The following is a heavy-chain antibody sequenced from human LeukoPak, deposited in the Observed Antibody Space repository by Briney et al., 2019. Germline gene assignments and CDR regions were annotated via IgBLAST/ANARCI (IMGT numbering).Heavy chain of an antibody. CDR1: GFTFSDYY. D-gene: IGHD3-16*02. Sequence: GGSLRLSCAASGFTFSDYYMSWIRQAPGKGLEWVSYISSSSRYRNYADSVKGRFTISRDNSKNTLYLQMNSLRAEDTAVYYCARAIPSYHFDHWGQGTLVTTSS. CDR2: ISSSSRYR. V-gene: IGHV3-11*03. CDR3: ARAIPSYHFDH. J-gene: IGHJ4*02.